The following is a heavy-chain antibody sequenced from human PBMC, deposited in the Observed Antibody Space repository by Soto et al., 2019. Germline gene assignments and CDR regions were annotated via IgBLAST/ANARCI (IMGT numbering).Heavy chain of an antibody. D-gene: IGHD1-1*01. V-gene: IGHV6-1*01. J-gene: IGHJ2*01. CDR3: ARDKLDNRYFDL. CDR2: TYYRSKWFH. Sequence: SQTLSLTFVISGDSVSSNSVAWNWIRQSPSRGLEWLGRTYYRSKWFHDFAISVNTRITINPDTSKNQFSLHLHSVTLDDTAVYYCARDKLDNRYFDLWGRGTLVTVSS. CDR1: GDSVSSNSVA.